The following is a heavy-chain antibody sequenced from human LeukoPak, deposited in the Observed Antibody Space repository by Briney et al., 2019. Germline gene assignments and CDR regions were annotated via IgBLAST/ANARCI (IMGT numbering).Heavy chain of an antibody. V-gene: IGHV3-7*01. Sequence: GGSLRLSCAASGFTFSSYWMSWVRQAPGKGLEWVANIKQDGSEKYYVDSVKGRFTISRDNAKNSLYLQMNSLRAEDTAVYYCATGGATVTDYYYYYMDVWGKGTTVTVSS. D-gene: IGHD4-17*01. CDR1: GFTFSSYW. CDR2: IKQDGSEK. CDR3: ATGGATVTDYYYYYMDV. J-gene: IGHJ6*03.